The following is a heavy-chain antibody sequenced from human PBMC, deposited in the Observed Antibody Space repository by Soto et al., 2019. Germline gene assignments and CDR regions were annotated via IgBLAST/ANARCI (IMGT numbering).Heavy chain of an antibody. CDR1: GFTFSSYA. CDR2: ISGSGGST. D-gene: IGHD3-16*01. J-gene: IGHJ4*02. Sequence: EVQLLESGGGLVQPGGSLRLSCAASGFTFSSYAMSWVRQAPGKGLEWVSAISGSGGSTYYADSVKGRFTISRDNSKKPLYLQMNRPRAEEKAVYYCAIGGGGIDYWGQGTLVTVSS. V-gene: IGHV3-23*01. CDR3: AIGGGGIDY.